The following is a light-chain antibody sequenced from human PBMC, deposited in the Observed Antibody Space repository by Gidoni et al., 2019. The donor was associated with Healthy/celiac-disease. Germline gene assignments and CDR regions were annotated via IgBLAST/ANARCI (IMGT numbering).Light chain of an antibody. V-gene: IGKV3-20*01. CDR3: QQYGSSPIT. Sequence: EIVLTQSAGTLSLSPGERATLSFRASQSVSSSYLAWHQKTPGQAPRLLIYGASSRATGIPDRFSGSGSGTDFTLTISRLEPEDFAVYYCQQYGSSPITFGQGTRLEIK. CDR1: QSVSSSY. J-gene: IGKJ5*01. CDR2: GAS.